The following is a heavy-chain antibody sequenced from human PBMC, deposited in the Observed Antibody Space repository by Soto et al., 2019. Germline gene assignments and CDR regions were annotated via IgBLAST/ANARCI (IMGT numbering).Heavy chain of an antibody. D-gene: IGHD3-10*01. V-gene: IGHV4-39*01. CDR3: ARGPSSDSGIYYYYGMDV. CDR2: IYYSGIT. J-gene: IGHJ6*02. Sequence: SETLSLTCTVSGGSISSSSYYWGWIRQPPGKGLEWIGSIYYSGITYYNPSLKSRVTISVDTSKSQFSLKLSSVTAADTAVYYCARGPSSDSGIYYYYGMDVWGQGTTVTVSS. CDR1: GGSISSSSYY.